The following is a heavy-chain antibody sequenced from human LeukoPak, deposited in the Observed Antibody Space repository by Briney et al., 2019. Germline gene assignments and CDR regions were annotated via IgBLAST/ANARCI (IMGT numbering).Heavy chain of an antibody. CDR1: GGSINSY. V-gene: IGHV4-4*07. CDR2: ISGSGTI. CDR3: ARESYYDSSGYSHDAFDI. Sequence: NSSETLSLTCTVSGGSINSYWSWIRQPAGKGLEWIGRISGSGTITYNPALQSRLSISIDTSKNQFSLKLNSVTAADTAVYYCARESYYDSSGYSHDAFDIWGQGTMVTVSS. D-gene: IGHD3-22*01. J-gene: IGHJ3*02.